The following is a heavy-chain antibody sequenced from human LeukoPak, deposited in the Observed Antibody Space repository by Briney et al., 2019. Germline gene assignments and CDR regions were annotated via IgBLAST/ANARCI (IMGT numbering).Heavy chain of an antibody. CDR2: ISGNGGNT. CDR1: GFNFNNYA. CDR3: AKDPRSSGYFDY. V-gene: IGHV3-23*01. J-gene: IGHJ4*02. Sequence: PGGSLRLSCAASGFNFNNYAMSWVRQAPGKGLEWVSGISGNGGNTYYADSVKGQFTISRDNSKNTLYLQMNSLRAEDTAVYYCAKDPRSSGYFDYWRQGTLVTVSS. D-gene: IGHD3-10*01.